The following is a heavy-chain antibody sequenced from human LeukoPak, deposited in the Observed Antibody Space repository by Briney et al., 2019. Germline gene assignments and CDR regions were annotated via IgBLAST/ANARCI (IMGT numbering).Heavy chain of an antibody. CDR3: ATHRRSGSGASDNAFEI. J-gene: IGHJ3*02. Sequence: NPSETLSLTCTVSGXSISSSSYCWGSIRQPPGKGLEWIGSIYYSGSTYYNPSLKSRVTISVDTSKNQFSLKLSSVTAADTAVYYCATHRRSGSGASDNAFEIWGPGTMVTVSS. CDR1: GXSISSSSYC. CDR2: IYYSGST. V-gene: IGHV4-39*01. D-gene: IGHD2-8*02.